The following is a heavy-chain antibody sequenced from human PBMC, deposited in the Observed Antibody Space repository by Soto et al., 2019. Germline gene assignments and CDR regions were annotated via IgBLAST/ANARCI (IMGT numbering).Heavy chain of an antibody. V-gene: IGHV4-34*01. CDR1: GGSFSGYY. D-gene: IGHD6-19*01. CDR3: ARGGQGVGSGWYAGY. Sequence: SETLSLTCAVYGGSFSGYYWSWIRQPPGKGLEWIGEINHSGSTNYNPSLKSRVTISVDTSKNQFSLKLSSVTAADTAVYYCARGGQGVGSGWYAGYWGQGTLVTVSS. J-gene: IGHJ4*02. CDR2: INHSGST.